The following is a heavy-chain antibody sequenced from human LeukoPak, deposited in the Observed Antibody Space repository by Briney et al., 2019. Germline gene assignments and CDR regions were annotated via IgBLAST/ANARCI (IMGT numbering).Heavy chain of an antibody. D-gene: IGHD1-26*01. V-gene: IGHV1-18*01. Sequence: ASVKVSCKASGYTFTSCGISWVRQAPGQGLEWMGWISAYNGNTNYAQKFQGRVTMTRDTSISTAYMELSRLSSDDTAVYYCARDRLLSGSPKNWFDPWGQGTLVTVSS. CDR1: GYTFTSCG. CDR3: ARDRLLSGSPKNWFDP. J-gene: IGHJ5*02. CDR2: ISAYNGNT.